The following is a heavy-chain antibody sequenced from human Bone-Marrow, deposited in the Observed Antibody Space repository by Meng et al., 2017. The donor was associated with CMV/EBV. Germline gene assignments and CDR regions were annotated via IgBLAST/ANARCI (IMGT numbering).Heavy chain of an antibody. CDR2: ISNDGSNK. CDR1: GFSVSNYG. CDR3: AGLSSTRVYYYYGVDV. Sequence: GESLKISCAASGFSVSNYGLHWVRQAPGKGLEWVAVISNDGSNKYYADSVKGRFTISRDNSKNTLYLQMNSLRPEDTAVYYCAGLSSTRVYYYYGVDVWGQGTTVTVSS. J-gene: IGHJ6*02. V-gene: IGHV3-30-3*01. D-gene: IGHD2-2*01.